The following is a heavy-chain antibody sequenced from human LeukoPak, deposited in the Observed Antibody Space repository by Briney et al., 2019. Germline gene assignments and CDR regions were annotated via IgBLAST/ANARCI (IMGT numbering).Heavy chain of an antibody. CDR1: GGSISSYY. CDR3: ARVNINNWHSCDY. D-gene: IGHD1-1*01. CDR2: IYYSGST. J-gene: IGHJ4*02. V-gene: IGHV4-59*01. Sequence: NSSETLSLTCTVSGGSISSYYWSWIRQPPGKGLEWIGYIYYSGSTNYNPSLKSRVTISVDTSMNQFSLKLSSVTAADTAVYYCARVNINNWHSCDYWGQGTLVTVSS.